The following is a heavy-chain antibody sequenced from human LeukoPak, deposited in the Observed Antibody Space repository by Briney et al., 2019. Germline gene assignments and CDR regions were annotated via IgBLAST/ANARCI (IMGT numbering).Heavy chain of an antibody. J-gene: IGHJ4*02. Sequence: KPSETLSLTCTVSGGSISSSSYYWGWIRQPPGKGLEWIGSIYYSGSTYYNPSLKSRVTISVDTSKNQFSLKLSSVTAADTAVYYCARLYSRVVVAAKTGAYFDYWGQGTLVTVSS. V-gene: IGHV4-39*01. D-gene: IGHD2-15*01. CDR2: IYYSGST. CDR3: ARLYSRVVVAAKTGAYFDY. CDR1: GGSISSSSYY.